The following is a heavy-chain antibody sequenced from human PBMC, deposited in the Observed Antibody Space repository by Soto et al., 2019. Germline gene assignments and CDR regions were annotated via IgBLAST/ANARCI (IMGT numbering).Heavy chain of an antibody. CDR2: LTETGGST. J-gene: IGHJ4*02. D-gene: IGHD3-16*01. V-gene: IGHV3-23*01. Sequence: QPGGSLRLSCVATTFNLKNYAMAWVRQAPGKGLEWVSALTETGGSTYYAASVKGRFTISRDNSRSTLDLQMDRLRVDDTAVYYCAKIKGAITFLHFDNWGQGTLVTVSS. CDR1: TFNLKNYA. CDR3: AKIKGAITFLHFDN.